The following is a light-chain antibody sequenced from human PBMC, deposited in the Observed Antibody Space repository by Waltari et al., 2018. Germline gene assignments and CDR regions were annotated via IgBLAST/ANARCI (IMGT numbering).Light chain of an antibody. V-gene: IGKV4-1*01. J-gene: IGKJ2*01. CDR1: QSVLYSSDNKNY. Sequence: DIVMTQSPDSLAVSLGERATLNCKSSQSVLYSSDNKNYLAWYQQKPGQPPKLLIYWASIRESGVPDRFSGSGSGTDFTLTISSLQAEDVAGYYCQQYYRAPYTFGQGTKLEIK. CDR2: WAS. CDR3: QQYYRAPYT.